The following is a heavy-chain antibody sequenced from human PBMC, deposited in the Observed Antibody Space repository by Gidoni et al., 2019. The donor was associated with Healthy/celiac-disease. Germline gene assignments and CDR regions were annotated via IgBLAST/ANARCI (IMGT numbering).Heavy chain of an antibody. CDR2: INHSGST. Sequence: QVQLQQWGAGLLKPSETLSLTGAVSGGSFSGYYWSWIRQPPGKGLEWIGEINHSGSTNYHPSLKSRVTISVDTSKNQFSLKLSSVTAADTAVYYCARASGGYSYGMIDPWGQGTLVTVSS. CDR3: ARASGGYSYGMIDP. CDR1: GGSFSGYY. J-gene: IGHJ5*02. D-gene: IGHD5-18*01. V-gene: IGHV4-34*01.